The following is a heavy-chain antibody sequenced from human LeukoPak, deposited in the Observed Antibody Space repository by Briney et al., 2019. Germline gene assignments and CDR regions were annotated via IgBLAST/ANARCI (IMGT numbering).Heavy chain of an antibody. Sequence: GGPLRLSCAASGFTVNSKYMSWVRQAPGKGLEWVSVIYGGGNTYYADSVKGRFTISRDTSKNALYLQMNSLRAEDTAVYYCARVAGGAAVSCFDPWGQGTLDTVSS. D-gene: IGHD3-16*01. V-gene: IGHV3-53*01. CDR3: ARVAGGAAVSCFDP. J-gene: IGHJ5*02. CDR2: IYGGGNT. CDR1: GFTVNSKY.